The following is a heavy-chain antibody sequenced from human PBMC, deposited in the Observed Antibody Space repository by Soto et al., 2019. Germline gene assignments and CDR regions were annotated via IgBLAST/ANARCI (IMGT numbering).Heavy chain of an antibody. CDR3: ARERLTIFGVVIDLDY. CDR2: IYWDDDK. Sequence: ESGPTLVNPTQTLTLTCTFSGFSLSTSGVGVGWIRQPPGKALEWLALIYWDDDKRYSPSLKSRLTITKDTSKNQVVLTMTNMDPVDTATYYCARERLTIFGVVIDLDYWGQGTLVTVSS. D-gene: IGHD3-3*01. V-gene: IGHV2-5*02. J-gene: IGHJ4*02. CDR1: GFSLSTSGVG.